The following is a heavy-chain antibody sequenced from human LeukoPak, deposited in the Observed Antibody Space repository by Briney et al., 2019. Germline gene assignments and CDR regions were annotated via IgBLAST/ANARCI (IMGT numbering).Heavy chain of an antibody. CDR1: GFTFSSYE. CDR2: ISSSGSTI. J-gene: IGHJ4*02. V-gene: IGHV3-48*03. Sequence: GGSLRLSCAASGFTFSSYEMNWVRQAPGKGLEWVSYISSSGSTIYYADSVNGRFTISRDNAENSLNVQLNILRVEDTAVYYCAKVANYYYGSETYYFFEHWGQGTSVTASS. D-gene: IGHD3-10*01. CDR3: AKVANYYYGSETYYFFEH.